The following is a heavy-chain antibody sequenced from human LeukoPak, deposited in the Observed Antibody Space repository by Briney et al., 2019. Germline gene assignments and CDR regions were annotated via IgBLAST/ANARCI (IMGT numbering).Heavy chain of an antibody. D-gene: IGHD6-13*01. CDR1: GFTFSDYY. CDR2: ISSSGSTI. CDR3: AREESAAAGSYFQH. V-gene: IGHV3-11*01. J-gene: IGHJ1*01. Sequence: GGSLRLSCAASGFTFSDYYMSWIRQAPGKGLEWVSYISSSGSTIYYADSVKGRFTISRDNAKNSLYLQMNSLRAEDTAVYYCAREESAAAGSYFQHWGQGTLVTVSS.